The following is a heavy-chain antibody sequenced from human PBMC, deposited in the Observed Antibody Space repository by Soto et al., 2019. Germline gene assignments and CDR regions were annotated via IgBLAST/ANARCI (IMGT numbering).Heavy chain of an antibody. J-gene: IGHJ4*02. D-gene: IGHD2-8*01. CDR3: AKYCSSDVCFDY. V-gene: IGHV3-23*01. CDR2: ITGSGDYT. Sequence: GGSLRLSCAASGFTFSNYAMSWVRQAPGKGLEWVSSITGSGDYTYYADSVKGRFTISRDNAKNSLYLQMSSLRDGDTAVYYCAKYCSSDVCFDYWGQGTLVTVSS. CDR1: GFTFSNYA.